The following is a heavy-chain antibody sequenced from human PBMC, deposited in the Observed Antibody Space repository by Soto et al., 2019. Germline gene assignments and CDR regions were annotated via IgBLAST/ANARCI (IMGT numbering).Heavy chain of an antibody. CDR2: ISSSSSTI. V-gene: IGHV3-48*02. CDR1: GFTLSSYS. CDR3: ARDTPRSSGWDV. Sequence: EVQLVESGGGLVQPGGSLRLSCEASGFTLSSYSMNWARQAPGQGLEWVSYISSSSSTIYYADSVKGRFTISRDKAKNSLYLQTNSLRDEDTAVYYCARDTPRSSGWDVWGQGTTVTASS. J-gene: IGHJ6*02.